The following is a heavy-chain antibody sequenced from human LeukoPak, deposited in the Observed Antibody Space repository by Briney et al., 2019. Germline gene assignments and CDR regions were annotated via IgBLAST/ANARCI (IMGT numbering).Heavy chain of an antibody. Sequence: GGSLRLSCAASGFTFRSSWMCWVRQAPGKGLEWVSVIYSGGSTYYADSVKGRFTISRDNSKNTLYLQMNSLRAEDTAVYYCACGTTGTTPGDYWGQGTLVTVSS. D-gene: IGHD1-1*01. V-gene: IGHV3-53*01. CDR3: ACGTTGTTPGDY. CDR2: IYSGGST. J-gene: IGHJ4*02. CDR1: GFTFRSSW.